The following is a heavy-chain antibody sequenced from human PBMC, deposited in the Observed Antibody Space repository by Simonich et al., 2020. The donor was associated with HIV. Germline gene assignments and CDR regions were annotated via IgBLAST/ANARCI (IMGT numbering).Heavy chain of an antibody. CDR3: ARGFYQRLYYFDY. J-gene: IGHJ4*02. CDR2: INQSGST. V-gene: IGHV4-34*01. CDR1: GGSFSGYY. D-gene: IGHD2-2*01. Sequence: QVQLQQWGAGLLKPSETLSLTCAVYGGSFSGYYWSWIRQPPGKGLEWMGKINQSGSTNYNPSLKSRVTISVDTSKNQFSLKLSSVTAADTAVYYCARGFYQRLYYFDYWGQGTLVTVSS.